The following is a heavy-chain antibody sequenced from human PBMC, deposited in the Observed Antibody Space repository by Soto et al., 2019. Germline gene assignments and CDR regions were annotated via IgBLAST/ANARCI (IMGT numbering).Heavy chain of an antibody. Sequence: SVKVSCKASGGTFSSYTISWVRQAPGQGLEWMGRIIPILGIANYAQKFQGRVTITADKSTSTAYMELSSLRSEDTAVYYCARDRVAMVAYYYYYMDVWGKGTTVTVSS. J-gene: IGHJ6*03. CDR3: ARDRVAMVAYYYYYMDV. D-gene: IGHD5-12*01. CDR1: GGTFSSYT. V-gene: IGHV1-69*04. CDR2: IIPILGIA.